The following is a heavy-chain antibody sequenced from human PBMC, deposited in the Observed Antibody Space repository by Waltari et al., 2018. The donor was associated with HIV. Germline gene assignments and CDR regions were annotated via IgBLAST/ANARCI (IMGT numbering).Heavy chain of an antibody. D-gene: IGHD6-13*01. CDR3: ARRGGRSSPLGY. CDR1: GFTFSSYW. V-gene: IGHV3-7*01. CDR2: IKQDGSEI. J-gene: IGHJ4*02. Sequence: EVQLVESGGGLVQPGGSLRLSCAASGFTFSSYWMSWVRQAPGKVLEWVVNIKQDGSEIYYVDSVKCRFTISRDNAKNSLYLQMNSLRAEDTAVYFCARRGGRSSPLGYWGQGTLVTVSS.